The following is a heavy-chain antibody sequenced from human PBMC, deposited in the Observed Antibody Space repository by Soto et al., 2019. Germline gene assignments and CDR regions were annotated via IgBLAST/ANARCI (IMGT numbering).Heavy chain of an antibody. Sequence: ASVKASGTASGYTFTSYGISCVRQAPGQGLEWMGWISAYNGNTNYAQKLQGRVTMTTDTSTSTAYMELRSLRSDDTAVYYCARHSSSWSDAFDIWGQGTMVTVSS. CDR1: GYTFTSYG. CDR3: ARHSSSWSDAFDI. J-gene: IGHJ3*02. D-gene: IGHD6-13*01. CDR2: ISAYNGNT. V-gene: IGHV1-18*01.